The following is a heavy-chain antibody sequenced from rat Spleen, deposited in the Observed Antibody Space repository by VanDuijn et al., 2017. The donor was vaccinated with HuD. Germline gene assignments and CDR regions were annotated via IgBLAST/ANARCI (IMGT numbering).Heavy chain of an antibody. CDR2: ISYEVSST. CDR3: ARHTRVWWFAY. J-gene: IGHJ2*01. D-gene: IGHD1-11*01. CDR1: GFIFSDYY. Sequence: EVQLVESGGGLVQPGRSLKLSCVASGFIFSDYYMAWVRQAPKKGLEWVASISYEVSSTYYGDAVKGRCTISRDNAKSTLYLQMNSLRSEDTATYYCARHTRVWWFAYWGQGVMVTVSS. V-gene: IGHV5-22*01.